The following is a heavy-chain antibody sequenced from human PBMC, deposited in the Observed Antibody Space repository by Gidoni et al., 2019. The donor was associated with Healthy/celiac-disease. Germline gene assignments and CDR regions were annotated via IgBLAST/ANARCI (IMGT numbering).Heavy chain of an antibody. Sequence: QVQLVQSGAEVKKPGASVKVSCKASGYTFTSYGISWVRQAPGQGLEWMGWISAYNGNTNYAQKLQGRVTMTTDTSTSTAYMELRSLRSDDTAVYYCARDHITMVRGVITRYYYYYGMDVWGQGTTVTVSS. CDR1: GYTFTSYG. V-gene: IGHV1-18*01. J-gene: IGHJ6*02. CDR2: ISAYNGNT. CDR3: ARDHITMVRGVITRYYYYYGMDV. D-gene: IGHD3-10*01.